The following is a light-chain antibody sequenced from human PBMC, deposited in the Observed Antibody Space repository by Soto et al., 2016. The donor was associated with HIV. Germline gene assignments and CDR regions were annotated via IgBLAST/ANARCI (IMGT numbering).Light chain of an antibody. V-gene: IGKV1-39*01. J-gene: IGKJ1*01. CDR2: SAY. Sequence: DIQMTQSPSSLSASVGDRVTITCRASQSISNYVNWYQQKPGQAPKVLISSAYTLESGVSSRFSGSRSGAVFTLTISSLQPEDFGTYYCQQSSETPRTFGQG. CDR1: QSISNY. CDR3: QQSSETPRT.